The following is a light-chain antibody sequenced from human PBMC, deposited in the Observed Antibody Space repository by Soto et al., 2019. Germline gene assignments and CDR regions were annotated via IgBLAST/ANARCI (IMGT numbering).Light chain of an antibody. Sequence: QLVLTQPPSASGTPGQRVTISCSGSSSNLGGNYVYWYQQLPGTAPKLLIYRNDQRPSGVPDRFSGSKSGTSASLAISGLRSEDEADYYCAAWDDSLSGLFGGGTQLTVL. CDR3: AAWDDSLSGL. J-gene: IGLJ7*01. CDR1: SSNLGGNY. CDR2: RND. V-gene: IGLV1-47*01.